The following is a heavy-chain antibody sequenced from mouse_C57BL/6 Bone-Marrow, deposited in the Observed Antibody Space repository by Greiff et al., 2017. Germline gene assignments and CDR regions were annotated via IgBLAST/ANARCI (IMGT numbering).Heavy chain of an antibody. D-gene: IGHD2-3*01. V-gene: IGHV5-4*01. CDR3: ARDPRWLLLDY. Sequence: EVHLVESGGGLVKPGGSLKLSCAASGFTFSSYAMSWVRQTPEKRLEWVATLSDGGSYTYYPDNVKGRFTISRDNAKNNLYLQMSHLKSEDTAMYYCARDPRWLLLDYWGQGTTHTVSS. CDR2: LSDGGSYT. J-gene: IGHJ2*01. CDR1: GFTFSSYA.